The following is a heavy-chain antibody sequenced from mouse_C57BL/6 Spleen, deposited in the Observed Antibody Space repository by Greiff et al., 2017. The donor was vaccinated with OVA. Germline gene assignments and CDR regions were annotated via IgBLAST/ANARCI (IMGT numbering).Heavy chain of an antibody. J-gene: IGHJ4*01. Sequence: VQLQQSGPELVKPGASVKISCKASGYAFSSSWMTWVKQRPGKGLEWIGRIYPGDGDTNYNGKFKGKATLTADKSSSTAYMQLSSLTSEDSAVYFCARARITTVVASMDYWGQGTSVTVSS. D-gene: IGHD1-1*01. CDR2: IYPGDGDT. V-gene: IGHV1-82*01. CDR3: ARARITTVVASMDY. CDR1: GYAFSSSW.